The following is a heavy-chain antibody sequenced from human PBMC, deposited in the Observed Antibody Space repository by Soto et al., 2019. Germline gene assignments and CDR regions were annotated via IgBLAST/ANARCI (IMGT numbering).Heavy chain of an antibody. CDR1: GFTFSSYS. V-gene: IGHV3-21*01. CDR2: ISSSSSYI. Sequence: PGGSLRLSCAASGFTFSSYSMNWVRQAPGQGLEWVSSISSSSSYIYYADSVKGRFTISRDNAKNSLYLQMNSLRAEDTAVYYCARDGPSDAFDIWGQGTMVTVSS. CDR3: ARDGPSDAFDI. J-gene: IGHJ3*02.